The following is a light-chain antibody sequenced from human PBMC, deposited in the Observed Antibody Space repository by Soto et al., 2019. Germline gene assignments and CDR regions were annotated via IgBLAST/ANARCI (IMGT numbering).Light chain of an antibody. CDR3: QQRNIWPPLFT. J-gene: IGKJ3*01. CDR1: QSVSTY. CDR2: EAS. V-gene: IGKV3-11*01. Sequence: EIVLTQSPATLSLSPGERATLSCRASQSVSTYLAWYQQKPGHAPRLLIYEASNRATGIPARFSGSGSGTDFTLTISCGEPEDFAVYYCQQRNIWPPLFTFGPGTKVDVK.